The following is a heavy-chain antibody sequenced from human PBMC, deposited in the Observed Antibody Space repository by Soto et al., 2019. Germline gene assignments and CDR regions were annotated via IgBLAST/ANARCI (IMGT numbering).Heavy chain of an antibody. V-gene: IGHV3-30-3*01. CDR2: ISYDGSNK. J-gene: IGHJ2*01. Sequence: QVQLVESGGGVVQPGRSLRLSCAASGFTFSSYAMHWVRQAPGKGLEWVAVISYDGSNKYYADSVKGRFTISRDNSKNTLYLQMISLRAEDTAVYYCARPLWRDDYNWGYFDLWGRGTLVTVSS. CDR3: ARPLWRDDYNWGYFDL. CDR1: GFTFSSYA. D-gene: IGHD4-4*01.